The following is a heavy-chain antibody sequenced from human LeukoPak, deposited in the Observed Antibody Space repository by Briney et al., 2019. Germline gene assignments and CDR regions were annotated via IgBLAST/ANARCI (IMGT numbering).Heavy chain of an antibody. J-gene: IGHJ5*02. CDR2: ITTGSHYI. Sequence: PGGSLRLSCEASGFIFSTYDMNWVRQAPGKGLEWVSLITTGSHYIYYADSVKGRFTTSRDNAKSSLFLQMNSLRAEDTAVYYCARDHGGFDPWGQGTLVTVSS. CDR1: GFIFSTYD. CDR3: ARDHGGFDP. D-gene: IGHD3-16*01. V-gene: IGHV3-21*01.